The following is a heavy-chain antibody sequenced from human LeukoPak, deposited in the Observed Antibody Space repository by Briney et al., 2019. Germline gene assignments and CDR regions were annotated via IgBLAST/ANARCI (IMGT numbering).Heavy chain of an antibody. V-gene: IGHV3-23*01. CDR3: ARDMMGATLYFDS. CDR1: GFTFSIYG. Sequence: GGTLRLSCAASGFTFSIYGMSWVRQAPGKGLEWVSAISGSGGRTYNADSMKGRFTISGDNSKNTLYLQMNSLRVEDTAVYYCARDMMGATLYFDSWGQGTLVTVSS. CDR2: ISGSGGRT. J-gene: IGHJ4*02. D-gene: IGHD1-26*01.